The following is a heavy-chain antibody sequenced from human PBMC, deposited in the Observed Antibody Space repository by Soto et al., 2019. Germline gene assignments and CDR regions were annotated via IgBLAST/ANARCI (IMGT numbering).Heavy chain of an antibody. CDR1: GYTFTRYY. D-gene: IGHD1-26*01. CDR2: MNHNSGNT. J-gene: IGHJ5*02. CDR3: ARVVGALGHWFDP. Sequence: ASVKVSCKASGYTFTRYYINCVRQATGQGFEWMGWMNHNSGNTNYAQKLQGRVTMTTDTSTSTVYIELRSLRSDDTAVYYCARVVGALGHWFDPWGQGTLVTVSS. V-gene: IGHV1-18*01.